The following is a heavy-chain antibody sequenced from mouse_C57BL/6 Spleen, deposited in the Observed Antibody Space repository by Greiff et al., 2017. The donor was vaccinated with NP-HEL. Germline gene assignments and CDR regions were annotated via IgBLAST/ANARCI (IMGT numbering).Heavy chain of an antibody. Sequence: EVKLMESGPELVKPGASVKMSCKASGYTFTDYNMHWVKQSHGKSLEWLGYINPNNGGTSYNQKFKGKATLTVNKSSSTAYMELRSLTSEDSSVYYCARDDTTVPFGYWGQGTTLTVSS. CDR3: ARDDTTVPFGY. D-gene: IGHD1-1*01. J-gene: IGHJ2*01. CDR1: GYTFTDYN. V-gene: IGHV1-22*01. CDR2: INPNNGGT.